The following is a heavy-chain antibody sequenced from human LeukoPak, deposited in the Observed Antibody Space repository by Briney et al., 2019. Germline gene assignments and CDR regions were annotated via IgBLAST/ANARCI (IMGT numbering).Heavy chain of an antibody. CDR3: ARVQSGYDHTPLDY. D-gene: IGHD5-12*01. Sequence: GLSLRLSCPASGFTFSDYYMAWIRQAPGNSLDWVSYISRSSSSKNYADSVRGRFFISRDNAKSSLYLQMNSQRAEDTAVYYCARVQSGYDHTPLDYWGQGTLVTVSS. CDR1: GFTFSDYY. CDR2: ISRSSSSK. J-gene: IGHJ4*02. V-gene: IGHV3-11*01.